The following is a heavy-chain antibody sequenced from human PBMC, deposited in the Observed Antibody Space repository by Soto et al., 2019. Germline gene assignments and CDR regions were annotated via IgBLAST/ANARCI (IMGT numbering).Heavy chain of an antibody. CDR3: ARQPPGGRFLDH. J-gene: IGHJ4*02. CDR2: IYWDGDD. V-gene: IGHV2-5*02. Sequence: ITLKESGPALVKPTQTLTMTCTVSGFSVSTRGVGVGWIRQPPGKALEWVALIYWDGDDRYSPSLKSRLTITRDTGKNLVALTMTNMDPADTTTYYCARQPPGGRFLDHRGQGTLVTVSS. CDR1: GFSVSTRGVG.